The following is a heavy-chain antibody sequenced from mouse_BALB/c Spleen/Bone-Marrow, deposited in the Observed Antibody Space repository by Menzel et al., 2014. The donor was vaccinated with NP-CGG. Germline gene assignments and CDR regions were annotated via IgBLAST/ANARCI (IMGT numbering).Heavy chain of an antibody. CDR1: GLNIKDYY. V-gene: IGHV14-4*02. J-gene: IGHJ3*01. Sequence: VQLQQSGAELVRSGASVKLSCTASGLNIKDYYMHWVKQRPEQGLEWIGWIDPGNGDTEYAPKFQAKATVTADTSSNTAYLQLNSLTSEDTAVYYCSVLKNGGFAYWGRGTLVTVSA. CDR2: IDPGNGDT. CDR3: SVLKNGGFAY.